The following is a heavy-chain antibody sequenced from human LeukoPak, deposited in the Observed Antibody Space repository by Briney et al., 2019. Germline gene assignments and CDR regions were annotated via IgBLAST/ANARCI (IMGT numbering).Heavy chain of an antibody. Sequence: GASVKVSCKASGYTFTSYDINWVRQATGQGLEWMGWMNPNSGNTGYAQKFQGRVTITRNTSISTAYMELSSLRSEDTAVYYCAREDYADSSGYYSSGEYWGQGTLVTVSS. CDR1: GYTFTSYD. J-gene: IGHJ4*02. CDR2: MNPNSGNT. CDR3: AREDYADSSGYYSSGEY. V-gene: IGHV1-8*03. D-gene: IGHD3-22*01.